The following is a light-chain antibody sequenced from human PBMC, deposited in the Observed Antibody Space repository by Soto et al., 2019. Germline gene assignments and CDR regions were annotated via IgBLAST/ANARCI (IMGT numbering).Light chain of an antibody. J-gene: IGLJ2*01. V-gene: IGLV2-8*01. Sequence: QSVLTQPDSASGSPGQSITIACTGTSSDVGGYKYVSWYQQHPGKAPKLMIYEVNKRPSGVPDRFSGSKSGHTASLTVSGLQADDEADYYCSSYAARNIVLFGAGTKLNV. CDR3: SSYAARNIVL. CDR1: SSDVGGYKY. CDR2: EVN.